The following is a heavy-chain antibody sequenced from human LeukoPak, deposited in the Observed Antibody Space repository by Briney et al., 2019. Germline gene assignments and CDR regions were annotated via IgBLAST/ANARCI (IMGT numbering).Heavy chain of an antibody. J-gene: IGHJ4*02. CDR2: IYYSGST. CDR3: ARRPYSRLGGFDY. D-gene: IGHD6-13*01. V-gene: IGHV4-59*08. Sequence: SETLSLTCTVSGGSISSYYWSWIRQPPGKGLEWIGYIYYSGSTNYNPSLKSRVTISVDTSKNQFSLKLSSVTAADTAVYYCARRPYSRLGGFDYWGQGTLVPVSS. CDR1: GGSISSYY.